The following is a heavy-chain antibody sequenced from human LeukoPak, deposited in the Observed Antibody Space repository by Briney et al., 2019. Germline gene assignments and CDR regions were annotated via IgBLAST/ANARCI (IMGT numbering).Heavy chain of an antibody. CDR2: IYYSGST. CDR3: ARDVGSGWYAFNY. V-gene: IGHV4-30-4*08. CDR1: GGSISSSSYY. Sequence: SETLSLTCTVSGGSISSSSYYWSWIRQPPGKGLEWIGYIYYSGSTYYNPSLKSRVTISVDTSKNQFSLKLSSVTAADTAVYYCARDVGSGWYAFNYWGQGNLVTVSS. D-gene: IGHD6-19*01. J-gene: IGHJ4*02.